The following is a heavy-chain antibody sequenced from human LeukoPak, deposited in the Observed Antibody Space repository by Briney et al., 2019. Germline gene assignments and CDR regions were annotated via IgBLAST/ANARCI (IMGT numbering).Heavy chain of an antibody. J-gene: IGHJ6*02. CDR3: ARDWNDDNYYYYYGMDV. CDR2: IGPQKGGT. Sequence: ASMKVSCKSSGYIFTDHYIHWVRQAPGQGLEWMGYIGPQKGGTSSPQEFRGRVTISRETSMATAYLELTRLTPDDTAVYYCARDWNDDNYYYYYGMDVWGQGTTVTVSS. D-gene: IGHD1-1*01. CDR1: GYIFTDHY. V-gene: IGHV1-2*02.